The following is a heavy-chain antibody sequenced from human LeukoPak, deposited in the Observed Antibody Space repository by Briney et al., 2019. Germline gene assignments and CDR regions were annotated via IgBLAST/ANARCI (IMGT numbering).Heavy chain of an antibody. D-gene: IGHD1-7*01. CDR1: GYTFTGYY. J-gene: IGHJ4*02. V-gene: IGHV1-2*02. CDR3: ARDLPNNWNYVGDY. Sequence: ALVKVSCKASGYTFTGYYMHWVRQAPGQGLEWMGWINPKSGSTNYAQKFQGRVTMTRDTSISTAYMELSSLRSDDTAVYFCARDLPNNWNYVGDYWGQGTLVT. CDR2: INPKSGST.